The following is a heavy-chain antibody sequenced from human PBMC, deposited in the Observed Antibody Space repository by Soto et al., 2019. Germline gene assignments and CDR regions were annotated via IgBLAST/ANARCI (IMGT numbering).Heavy chain of an antibody. Sequence: GGSLRLSCAASGFTFSNAWMSWVRQAPGKGLEWVGRIKSKTDGGTTDYAAPVKGRFTISRDDSKNTRYLQMNSLKTEDTAVYYCTTDYCSGGSCYRKNYYYYYYMDVWGKGTTVTVSS. J-gene: IGHJ6*03. D-gene: IGHD2-15*01. V-gene: IGHV3-15*01. CDR2: IKSKTDGGTT. CDR3: TTDYCSGGSCYRKNYYYYYYMDV. CDR1: GFTFSNAW.